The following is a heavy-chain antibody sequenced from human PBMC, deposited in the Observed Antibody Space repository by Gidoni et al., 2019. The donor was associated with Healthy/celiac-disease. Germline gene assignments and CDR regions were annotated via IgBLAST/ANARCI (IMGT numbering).Heavy chain of an antibody. CDR3: ARAPDSSSSGNPPFDY. Sequence: EVQLVESGGGLVQPGGSLRLSCAASGFTFSDHYMDWVRQAPGKGLEWVGRTRNKANSYTTEYAASVKGRFTISRDDSKNSLYLQMNSLKTEDTAVYYCARAPDSSSSGNPPFDYWGQGTLVTVSS. D-gene: IGHD6-6*01. V-gene: IGHV3-72*01. J-gene: IGHJ4*02. CDR2: TRNKANSYTT. CDR1: GFTFSDHY.